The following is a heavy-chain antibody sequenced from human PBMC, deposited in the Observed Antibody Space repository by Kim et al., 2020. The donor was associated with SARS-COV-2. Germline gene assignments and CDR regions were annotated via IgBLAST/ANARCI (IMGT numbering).Heavy chain of an antibody. CDR3: TRSPSSGWYPYYLDY. J-gene: IGHJ4*02. V-gene: IGHV3-23*01. CDR1: RFTFSSYA. D-gene: IGHD6-19*01. CDR2: ISGSGSST. Sequence: GGSLRLSCAASRFTFSSYAMSWVRQAPGKGLEWVSAISGSGSSTFYADSVKGRFAISRDNSKITLYLQMNSLRAEDTAVYYCTRSPSSGWYPYYLDYWGQGTLVTVSS.